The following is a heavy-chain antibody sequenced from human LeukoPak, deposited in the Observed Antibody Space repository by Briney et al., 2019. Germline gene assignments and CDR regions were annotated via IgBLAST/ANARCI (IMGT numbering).Heavy chain of an antibody. V-gene: IGHV3-7*01. Sequence: GGSLRLSCAASGFTFSSYWMSWVRQAPGKGLERVANIKQDGSEKYYVDSVKGRFTISRDNAKNSLYLQMNSLRAEDTAVYYCARDGYSSSWYPINYYYYYYGMDVWGQGTTVTVSS. J-gene: IGHJ6*02. D-gene: IGHD6-13*01. CDR2: IKQDGSEK. CDR1: GFTFSSYW. CDR3: ARDGYSSSWYPINYYYYYYGMDV.